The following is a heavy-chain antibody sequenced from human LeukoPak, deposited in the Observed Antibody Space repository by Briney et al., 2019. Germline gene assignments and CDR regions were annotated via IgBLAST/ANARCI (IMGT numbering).Heavy chain of an antibody. CDR3: AGDYGVYVLDY. D-gene: IGHD4-17*01. J-gene: IGHJ4*02. CDR1: GFTFSSYE. Sequence: GGPLSPSSASSGFTFSSYEMNRFRQPPGRELQWFIFIISSGSTIYYNHSVKGRFTISRNNASNSLYLQLNSLRAEYMAVYDCAGDYGVYVLDYWGQGTLVTVSS. CDR2: IISSGSTI. V-gene: IGHV3-48*03.